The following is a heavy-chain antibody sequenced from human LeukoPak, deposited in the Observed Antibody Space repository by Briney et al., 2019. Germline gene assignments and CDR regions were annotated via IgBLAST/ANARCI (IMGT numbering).Heavy chain of an antibody. CDR2: ISPSGDTT. J-gene: IGHJ4*02. CDR3: TRDPGGGYSPTWYEGLFKY. V-gene: IGHV3-23*01. CDR1: GFLFRSYA. D-gene: IGHD5-18*01. Sequence: PGGSLRLSCAASGFLFRSYAMTWVRQAPGKGLQWVAAISPSGDTTYYADSVRGRFTVSRDNSNDILFLQVNNLRAKGTAVYFCTRDPGGGYSPTWYEGLFKYWGQGTLLSVYS.